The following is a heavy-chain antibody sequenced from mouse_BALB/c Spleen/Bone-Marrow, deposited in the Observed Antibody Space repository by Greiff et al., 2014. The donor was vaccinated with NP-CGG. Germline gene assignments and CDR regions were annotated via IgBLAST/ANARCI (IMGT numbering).Heavy chain of an antibody. V-gene: IGHV3-2*02. CDR2: ISYSGST. J-gene: IGHJ2*01. D-gene: IGHD2-4*01. CDR3: TRYDYDGVDY. CDR1: GYSITSDYS. Sequence: VQLQQSGPGLVKPSQSLSLTCTVSGYSITSDYSWNWIRQFPGNKLEWMGYISYSGSTSYNPPLQSRISITRDTSKNQFFLQLNSVTAEDTATYYCTRYDYDGVDYWGQGTTLTVSA.